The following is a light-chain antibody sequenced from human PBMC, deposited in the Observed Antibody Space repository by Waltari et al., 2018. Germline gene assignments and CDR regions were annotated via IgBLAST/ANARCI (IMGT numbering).Light chain of an antibody. Sequence: QSVLTQPPSVSGAPGQSITIPCTGSSPNIGAGYDVHWYQHLPGTAPNLLIYGHNNRPSGVPDRFSGSKSGTSASLAITGLQAEDEADYYCQSYDSSVSAWVFGGGTKLTVV. CDR1: SPNIGAGYD. V-gene: IGLV1-40*01. J-gene: IGLJ3*02. CDR2: GHN. CDR3: QSYDSSVSAWV.